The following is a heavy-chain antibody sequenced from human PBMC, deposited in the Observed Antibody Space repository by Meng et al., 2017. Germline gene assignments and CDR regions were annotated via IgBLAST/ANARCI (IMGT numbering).Heavy chain of an antibody. CDR3: ARDGGNYDFDY. CDR1: GYTFIDAY. J-gene: IGHJ4*02. D-gene: IGHD1-7*01. Sequence: ASVKVSCKASGYTFIDAYVHWVPQAPGQGLEWMGRIIPSRSDANSAQKFQGRVTLTWDTSISTAYMELSSLRSDDTAIYYCARDGGNYDFDYWGQGTLVTVSS. V-gene: IGHV1-2*06. CDR2: IIPSRSDA.